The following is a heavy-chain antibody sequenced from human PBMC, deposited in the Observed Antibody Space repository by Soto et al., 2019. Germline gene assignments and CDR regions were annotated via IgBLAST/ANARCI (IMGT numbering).Heavy chain of an antibody. V-gene: IGHV1-69*13. CDR2: IIPIFGTA. CDR3: ARADRYYGSGFAYYGMDV. J-gene: IGHJ6*02. Sequence: SVKVSCKASGGTFSSYAISWVRQAPGQGLEWMGGIIPIFGTANYAQKFQGRVTITADESTSTAYTELSSLRSEDTAVYYCARADRYYGSGFAYYGMDVWGQGTTVTVSS. CDR1: GGTFSSYA. D-gene: IGHD3-10*01.